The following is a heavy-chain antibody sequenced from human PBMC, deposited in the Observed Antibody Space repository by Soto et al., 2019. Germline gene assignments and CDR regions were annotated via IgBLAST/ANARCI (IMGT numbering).Heavy chain of an antibody. CDR2: ISASGGRT. Sequence: PGGSLRLSCVASGFSFSTCSISWVRQAPWKGLEWVSGISASGGRTYFADSVKGRFTVSRDNSNNTLFLQPNRLRDDDTAVYYCAKASYATPTAKGQLDHGGQGTLVNVSS. CDR1: GFSFSTCS. J-gene: IGHJ4*02. V-gene: IGHV3-23*01. D-gene: IGHD2-2*01. CDR3: AKASYATPTAKGQLDH.